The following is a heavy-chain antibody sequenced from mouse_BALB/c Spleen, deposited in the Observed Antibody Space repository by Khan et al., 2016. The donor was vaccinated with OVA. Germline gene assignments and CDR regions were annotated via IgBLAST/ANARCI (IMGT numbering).Heavy chain of an antibody. Sequence: VELVESGAELARPGASVKMSCKASGYTFTSYTIHWIKLRPGQGLEWIGYINPNNGYTNYNQKFKDKATLTADKSSTTAYMQLSSLTSDDSAVXDYVGDGAYDRNDGWFAYWGLGTLVTVSA. J-gene: IGHJ3*01. CDR3: VGDGAYDRNDGWFAY. V-gene: IGHV1-4*01. CDR2: INPNNGYT. CDR1: GYTFTSYT. D-gene: IGHD2-14*01.